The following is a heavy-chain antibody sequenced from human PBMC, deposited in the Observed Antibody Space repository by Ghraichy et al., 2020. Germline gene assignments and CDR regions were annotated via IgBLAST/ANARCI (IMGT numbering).Heavy chain of an antibody. CDR1: GFTFSSYW. Sequence: GGSLRLSCAASGFTFSSYWMHWVRQAPGKGLVWVSRINSDGSSTSYADSVKGRFTISRDNAKNTLYLQMNRLRAEDTAVYYWARDLLSPQAYGMDVWGQGTTVTVSS. D-gene: IGHD3-16*02. CDR2: INSDGSST. V-gene: IGHV3-74*01. J-gene: IGHJ6*02. CDR3: ARDLLSPQAYGMDV.